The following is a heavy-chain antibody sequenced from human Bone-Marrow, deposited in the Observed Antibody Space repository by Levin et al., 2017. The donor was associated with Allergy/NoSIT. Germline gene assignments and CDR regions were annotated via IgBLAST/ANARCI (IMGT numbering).Heavy chain of an antibody. Sequence: PSETLSLTCAVSGASISSNWWSWVRQPPGKGLEWIAEISHSGTTNYNPSLKSRVSISIDKSNNQFSLHLSSVTAADTAVYFCAGKNIKTPGSYWGQGTLVTVSS. CDR3: AGKNIKTPGSY. D-gene: IGHD2/OR15-2a*01. CDR1: GASISSNW. CDR2: ISHSGTT. J-gene: IGHJ4*02. V-gene: IGHV4-4*02.